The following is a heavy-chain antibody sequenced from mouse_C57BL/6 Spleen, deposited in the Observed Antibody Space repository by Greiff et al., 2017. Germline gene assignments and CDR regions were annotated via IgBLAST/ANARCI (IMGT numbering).Heavy chain of an antibody. Sequence: VQLKESGAELVKPGASVKISCKASGYAFSSYWMNWVKQRPGKGLEWIGQIYPGDGDTNYNGKFKGKATLTADKSSSTAYMQLSSLTSEDSAVYFCARDSSGLFDYWGQGTTLTVSS. V-gene: IGHV1-80*01. D-gene: IGHD3-2*02. CDR1: GYAFSSYW. CDR3: ARDSSGLFDY. CDR2: IYPGDGDT. J-gene: IGHJ2*01.